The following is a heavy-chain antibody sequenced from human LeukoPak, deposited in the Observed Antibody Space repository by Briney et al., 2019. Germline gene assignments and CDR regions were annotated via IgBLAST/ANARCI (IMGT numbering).Heavy chain of an antibody. CDR2: ISGSCDVN. J-gene: IGHJ4*02. CDR3: AKGRSGIVVAGLNY. CDR1: GFTFNNFA. D-gene: IGHD6-19*01. Sequence: GGSLRLSCAASGFTFNNFAMSWVPQAPGKGLEWVSGISGSCDVNYYVDSVRGRFSISRDNSISTLYLQMNSLRPEDTAVYYCAKGRSGIVVAGLNYWGQGTLVTVSS. V-gene: IGHV3-23*01.